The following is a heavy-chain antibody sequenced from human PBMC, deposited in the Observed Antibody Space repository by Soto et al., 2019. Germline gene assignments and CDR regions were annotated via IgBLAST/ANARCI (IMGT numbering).Heavy chain of an antibody. CDR2: ISGHNGNT. CDR3: VRDRQLSH. D-gene: IGHD1-1*01. J-gene: IGHJ4*02. CDR1: GYTLTNYG. Sequence: QVQLVQSGDEVKKTGASVKVACRASGYTLTNYGISWVRQPPGQGLFWMGWISGHNGNTLYAQNVQGRLTLTIDTSTITAYMEQMNLKNDYTGMYNNVRDRQLSHWGQGTLVTVYS. V-gene: IGHV1-18*01.